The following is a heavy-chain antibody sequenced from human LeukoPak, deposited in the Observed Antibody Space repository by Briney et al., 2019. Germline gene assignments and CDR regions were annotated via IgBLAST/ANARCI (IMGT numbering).Heavy chain of an antibody. J-gene: IGHJ5*02. CDR2: IYYSGST. D-gene: IGHD6-6*01. CDR3: ARVSSRGWFDP. V-gene: IGHV4-59*01. CDR1: GGSISSYY. Sequence: SETLSLTCTVSGGSISSYYWSWIRQPPGKGLERIGYIYYSGSTNYNPSLKSQVTISVDTSKSQFALKLSSVTAADTAVYYCARVSSRGWFDPWGQGTLATVSS.